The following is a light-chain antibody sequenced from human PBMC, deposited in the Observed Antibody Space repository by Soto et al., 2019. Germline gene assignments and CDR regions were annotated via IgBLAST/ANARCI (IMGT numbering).Light chain of an antibody. CDR3: QQYGSSVWT. V-gene: IGKV3-20*01. Sequence: EIVLTQSPATVSLSPGEIATLSCWASQSLSRYLAWSPQTPGQATRLLIYGASSRATNIPDRVSGSGSGTGVTLTISRLETEDFAVYYCQQYGSSVWTFGQGTKVDIK. J-gene: IGKJ1*01. CDR1: QSLSRY. CDR2: GAS.